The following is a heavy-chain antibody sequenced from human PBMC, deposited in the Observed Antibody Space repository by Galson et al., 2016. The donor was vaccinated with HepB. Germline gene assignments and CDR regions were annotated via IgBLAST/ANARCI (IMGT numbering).Heavy chain of an antibody. V-gene: IGHV1-69*06. CDR2: IIPVFHTV. Sequence: SVKVSCKASGGTFSGYTLSWVRQAPGQGLEWMGGIIPVFHTVNYAQRFQGRVTITADKSTNTAYMELSSLRSEDTDLYYCARGARCSGASCYLPFEYWGQGTLVTVSS. J-gene: IGHJ4*02. D-gene: IGHD2-15*01. CDR3: ARGARCSGASCYLPFEY. CDR1: GGTFSGYT.